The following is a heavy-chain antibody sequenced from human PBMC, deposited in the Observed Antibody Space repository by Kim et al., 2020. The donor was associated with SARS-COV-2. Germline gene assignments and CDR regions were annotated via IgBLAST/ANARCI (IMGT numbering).Heavy chain of an antibody. CDR2: ISYDGSNK. CDR1: GFTFSSYA. V-gene: IGHV3-30*04. D-gene: IGHD6-19*01. J-gene: IGHJ1*01. Sequence: GGSLRLSCAASGFTFSSYAMHWVRQAPGKGLEWVAVISYDGSNKYYADSVKGRFTISRDNSKNTLYLQMNSLRAEDTAVYYCARDLVAVAGIGGGYFQHWGQGTLVTVSS. CDR3: ARDLVAVAGIGGGYFQH.